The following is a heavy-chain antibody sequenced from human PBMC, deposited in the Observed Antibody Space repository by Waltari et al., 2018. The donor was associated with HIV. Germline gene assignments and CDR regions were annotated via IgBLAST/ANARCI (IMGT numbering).Heavy chain of an antibody. V-gene: IGHV3-33*01. D-gene: IGHD4-4*01. CDR2: IWHDGKNK. Sequence: HVRLVASGGGVVQPGKSLRLSCVVSGITFSVTGMQWVRQAPGKGLEWVAVIWHDGKNKYYADSVKGRFTIARDNSKNTLYLQMRSLRVDDTAVYYWAREDHSRGGFDYWGQGTLVSVSS. J-gene: IGHJ4*02. CDR1: GITFSVTG. CDR3: AREDHSRGGFDY.